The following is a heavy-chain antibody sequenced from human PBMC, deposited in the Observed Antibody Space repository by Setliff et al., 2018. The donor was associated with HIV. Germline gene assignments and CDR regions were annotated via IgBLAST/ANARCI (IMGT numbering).Heavy chain of an antibody. V-gene: IGHV1-2*06. CDR3: ARDPAPSSSASYFQH. J-gene: IGHJ1*01. D-gene: IGHD6-6*01. Sequence: ASVKVSCKASGYTFSDYYFHWVRQAPGQGLEWMGRINPHSGGTTYAQKFQGRVTMARDTSTSTVYMELSSLRSEDTAVYYCARDPAPSSSASYFQHWGQGTPVTVSS. CDR2: INPHSGGT. CDR1: GYTFSDYY.